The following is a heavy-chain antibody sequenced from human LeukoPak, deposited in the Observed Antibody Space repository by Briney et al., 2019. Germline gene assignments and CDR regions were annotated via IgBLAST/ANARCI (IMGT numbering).Heavy chain of an antibody. V-gene: IGHV4-38-2*02. CDR2: IYHSGST. J-gene: IGHJ5*02. D-gene: IGHD3-22*01. CDR3: SRGSIYDSRGVDP. CDR1: GYAISSDYY. Sequence: SETLSLTCTVSGYAISSDYYWTWVRQPPGKGLEWIGSIYHSGSTYYNPSPKSRVTISIDTSKNHFSLKVNSVTAADTAVYYCSRGSIYDSRGVDPWGEGTLVTVSS.